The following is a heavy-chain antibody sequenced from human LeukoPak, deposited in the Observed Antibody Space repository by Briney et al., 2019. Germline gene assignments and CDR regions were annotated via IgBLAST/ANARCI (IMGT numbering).Heavy chain of an antibody. CDR1: GFTFNTYA. D-gene: IGHD4-23*01. CDR2: ISGRDGST. V-gene: IGHV3-23*01. Sequence: PGRSLRLSCVASGFTFNTYAMNWVRQAPGKGLEWVSTISGRDGSTYYADSVKGRFTISRDNSKNTLYLQMNSLRVDDTAAYYCARVAIDGNCYQSDYWGQGTLVTVSS. J-gene: IGHJ4*02. CDR3: ARVAIDGNCYQSDY.